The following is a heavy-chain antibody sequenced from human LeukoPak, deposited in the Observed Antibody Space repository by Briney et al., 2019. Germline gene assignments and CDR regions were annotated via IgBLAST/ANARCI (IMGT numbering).Heavy chain of an antibody. V-gene: IGHV4-59*08. Sequence: PSETLSLTCTVSGGSISSNYGGWFRHPPGKGLEGIGYTYYSGGTNYNPSLRSRATKSENTPRTRSPLRRGPWPAEETAVYYSGSTNYNPSLKSRVTISVDTSKNQFSLKLSSVTAADTAVYYCARSPTPGGDYGSWYFELWGRGTLVTVSS. D-gene: IGHD3-10*01. CDR2: TYYSGGT. J-gene: IGHJ2*01. CDR1: GGSISSNY. CDR3: GSTNYNPSLKSRVTISVDTSKNQFSLKLSSVTAADTAVYYCARSPTPGGDYGSWYFEL.